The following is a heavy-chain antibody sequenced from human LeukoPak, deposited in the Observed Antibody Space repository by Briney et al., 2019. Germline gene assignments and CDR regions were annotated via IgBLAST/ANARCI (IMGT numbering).Heavy chain of an antibody. CDR2: IKEDGSAK. J-gene: IGHJ4*02. Sequence: GGSLRLSCAASGFTFSSSWMSWLRQAPGKGLEWVADIKEDGSAKYYVDSVKGRFIISRDNAKNSLYLQMNSLRVEDTAVYYCARDPDHGAVDYWGQGTLVTVSS. D-gene: IGHD3-16*01. CDR1: GFTFSSSW. CDR3: ARDPDHGAVDY. V-gene: IGHV3-7*01.